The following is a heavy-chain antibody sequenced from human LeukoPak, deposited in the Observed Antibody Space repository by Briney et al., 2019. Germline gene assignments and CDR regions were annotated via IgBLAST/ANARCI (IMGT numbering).Heavy chain of an antibody. CDR2: IKQDGSEK. J-gene: IGHJ3*02. CDR1: GFTFSSYW. D-gene: IGHD3-10*01. V-gene: IGHV3-7*03. CDR3: ARDRFLWFGELLSNDAFDI. Sequence: GGSLGLSCAASGFTFSSYWMSWVRQAPGKGLEWVANIKQDGSEKYYVDSVKGRFTISRDNAKNSLYLQMNSLRAEDTAVYYCARDRFLWFGELLSNDAFDIWGQGTMVTVSS.